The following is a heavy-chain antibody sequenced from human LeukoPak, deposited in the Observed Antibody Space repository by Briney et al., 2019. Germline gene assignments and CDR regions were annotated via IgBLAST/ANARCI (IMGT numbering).Heavy chain of an antibody. J-gene: IGHJ4*02. D-gene: IGHD3-3*01. V-gene: IGHV4-39*07. Sequence: SETLSLTCTVSGGSISSNPYYWAWIRQPPGKGLEWLGTIYYTGSTYDNPALKSRVTMSVDTSKNQFSLKLSSVTAADTAVYYCARVPPRSWSAYSDDYWGQGTLVTVSS. CDR3: ARVPPRSWSAYSDDY. CDR2: IYYTGST. CDR1: GGSISSNPYY.